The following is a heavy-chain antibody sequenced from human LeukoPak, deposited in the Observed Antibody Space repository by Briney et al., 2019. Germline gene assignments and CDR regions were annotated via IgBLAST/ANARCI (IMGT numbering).Heavy chain of an antibody. Sequence: SETLSLTCTVSGGSISSYYWSWIRQPPGKGLEWIGYIYYSGSTYYNPSLKSRVTISVDRSKNQFSLKLSSVTAADTAVYYCAKSSTRLYYYMDVWGKGTTVTVSS. CDR2: IYYSGST. J-gene: IGHJ6*03. CDR1: GGSISSYY. D-gene: IGHD2-2*01. CDR3: AKSSTRLYYYMDV. V-gene: IGHV4-59*12.